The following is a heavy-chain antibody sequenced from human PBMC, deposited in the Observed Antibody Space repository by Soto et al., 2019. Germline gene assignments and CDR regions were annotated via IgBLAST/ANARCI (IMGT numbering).Heavy chain of an antibody. CDR3: VKDQYYYYDSSGPDY. V-gene: IGHV3-64D*08. J-gene: IGHJ4*02. CDR1: VFTFSSYA. Sequence: PGGSLRLSCSASVFTFSSYAMHWVRQAPGKGLEYVSAISSNGGSTYYADSVKGRFTISRDNSKNTLYLQMSSLRAEDTAVYYCVKDQYYYYDSSGPDYWGQGTLVTVSS. CDR2: ISSNGGST. D-gene: IGHD3-22*01.